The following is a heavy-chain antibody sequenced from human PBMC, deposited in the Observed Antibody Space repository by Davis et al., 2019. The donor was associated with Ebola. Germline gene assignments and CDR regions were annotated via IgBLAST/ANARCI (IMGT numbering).Heavy chain of an antibody. CDR3: ARESMVWEDWGFDP. CDR1: GGSVSSYY. CDR2: IYYSGST. V-gene: IGHV4-59*02. Sequence: SETLSLTCTVSGGSVSSYYWSWIRQPPGKGLEWIGYIYYSGSTNYNPSLKSRVTISVDKSKNQFSLKLSSVTAADTAVYYCARESMVWEDWGFDPWGQGTLVTVSS. D-gene: IGHD3/OR15-3a*01. J-gene: IGHJ5*02.